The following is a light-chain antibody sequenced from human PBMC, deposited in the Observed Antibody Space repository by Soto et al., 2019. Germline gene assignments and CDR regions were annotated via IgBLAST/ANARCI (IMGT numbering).Light chain of an antibody. CDR3: QSYDSSLSAVV. Sequence: QPVLTQPPSVSGAPGQRVTITWTGSSSNIGAGYDVHWYQQLPGTAPKLLIYVNSNRPSGVPDRFSGSKSGTSASLAITGLQAEDEADYYCQSYDSSLSAVVFGGGTKLTVL. CDR1: SSNIGAGYD. CDR2: VNS. V-gene: IGLV1-40*01. J-gene: IGLJ2*01.